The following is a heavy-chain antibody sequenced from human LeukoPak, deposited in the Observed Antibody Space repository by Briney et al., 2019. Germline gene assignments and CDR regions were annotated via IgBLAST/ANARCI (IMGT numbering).Heavy chain of an antibody. D-gene: IGHD6-13*01. Sequence: PGGSLRLSCAASGFTFSDYYMSWIRQAPGKGLEGVSYISSSGSTIYYADSVKGRFTISRDNAKNSLYLQMNSLRAEDTAVYYCARDASIAAAGTGYDAFDIWGQGTMVTVSS. CDR2: ISSSGSTI. CDR3: ARDASIAAAGTGYDAFDI. J-gene: IGHJ3*02. V-gene: IGHV3-11*04. CDR1: GFTFSDYY.